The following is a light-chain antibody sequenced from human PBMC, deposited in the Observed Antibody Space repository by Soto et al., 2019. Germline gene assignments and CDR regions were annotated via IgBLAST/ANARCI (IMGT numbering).Light chain of an antibody. CDR1: SSNIGSNY. CDR2: RNN. J-gene: IGLJ1*01. V-gene: IGLV1-47*01. Sequence: HSVLTQSPSASGTPGQRVTISCSGSSSNIGSNYVYWYQQLPGTAPKLLIYRNNQRPSGVPDRFSGSKSGTSASLAISGLRSEDEADYYCAAWDDSLSGRGVFGTGTKVTVL. CDR3: AAWDDSLSGRGV.